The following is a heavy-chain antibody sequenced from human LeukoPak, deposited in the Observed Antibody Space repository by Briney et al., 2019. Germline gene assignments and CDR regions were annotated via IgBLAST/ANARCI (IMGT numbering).Heavy chain of an antibody. J-gene: IGHJ4*02. V-gene: IGHV1-2*02. Sequence: ASVKVSCKASGYTFTGYYMHWVRQAPGQGLERMGWINPNSGGTNYAQKFQGRVTMTRDTSISTAYMELSRLRSDDTAVYYCAREMEGGIVVVPAAIPFDYWGQGTLVTVSS. D-gene: IGHD2-2*01. CDR3: AREMEGGIVVVPAAIPFDY. CDR2: INPNSGGT. CDR1: GYTFTGYY.